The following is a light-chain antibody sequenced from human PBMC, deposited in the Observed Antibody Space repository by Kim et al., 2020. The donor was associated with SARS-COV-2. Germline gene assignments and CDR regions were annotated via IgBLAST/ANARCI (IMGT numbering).Light chain of an antibody. Sequence: EIVLTQSPATLSLSPGERATLSCRASQSVSNYLAWYQQKPGQAPRLLISDASNRATDIPARFSGRESGTDFTLTIGSLEPEDFAVYYCQQRSNWPWTFGQGTKVDIK. J-gene: IGKJ1*01. CDR2: DAS. V-gene: IGKV3-11*01. CDR3: QQRSNWPWT. CDR1: QSVSNY.